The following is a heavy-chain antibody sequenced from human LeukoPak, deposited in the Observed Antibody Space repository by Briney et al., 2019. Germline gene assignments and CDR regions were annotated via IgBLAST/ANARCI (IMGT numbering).Heavy chain of an antibody. V-gene: IGHV4-34*01. CDR1: GGSFSGYY. Sequence: PSETLSLTCAVYGGSFSGYYWSWIRQPPGKGLEWIGEINHSGSTNYNPSLKSRVTISVDTSKNQFSLKLRSVTAADTGVYYCARGEYSIGWFDPWGQGTLVTVSS. D-gene: IGHD6-6*01. CDR3: ARGEYSIGWFDP. CDR2: INHSGST. J-gene: IGHJ5*02.